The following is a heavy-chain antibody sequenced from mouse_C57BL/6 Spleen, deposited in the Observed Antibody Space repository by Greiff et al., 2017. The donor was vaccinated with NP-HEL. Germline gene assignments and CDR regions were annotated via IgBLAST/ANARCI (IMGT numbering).Heavy chain of an antibody. CDR1: GFSINSDCY. V-gene: IGHV3-3*01. Sequence: EVQLVESGPSLVRPSQTLSLTCTVTGFSINSDCYWIWIRQFPGNKLEYIGYTFYSGITYYNPSLESRTYITRDTSKNQFSLKLSSVTTEDTATYYCASHATYGNYAMDYWGQGTSVTVSS. CDR2: TFYSGIT. CDR3: ASHATYGNYAMDY. D-gene: IGHD2-1*01. J-gene: IGHJ4*01.